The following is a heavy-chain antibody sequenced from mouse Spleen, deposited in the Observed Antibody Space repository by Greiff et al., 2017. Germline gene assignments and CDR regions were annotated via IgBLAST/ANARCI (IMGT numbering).Heavy chain of an antibody. Sequence: VKLVESGPGLVAPSQSLSITCTVSGFSLTSYGVHWVRQPPGKGLEWLGVIWAGGSTNYNSALMSRLSISKDNSKSQVFLKMNSLQTDDTAMYYCARDSGSSSYWYFDVWGAGTTVTVSS. V-gene: IGHV2-9*02. CDR2: IWAGGST. CDR1: GFSLTSYG. J-gene: IGHJ1*01. D-gene: IGHD1-1*01. CDR3: ARDSGSSSYWYFDV.